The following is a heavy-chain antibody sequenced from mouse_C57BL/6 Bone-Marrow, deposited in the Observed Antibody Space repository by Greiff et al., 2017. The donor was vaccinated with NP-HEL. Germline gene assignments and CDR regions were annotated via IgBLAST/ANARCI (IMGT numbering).Heavy chain of an antibody. J-gene: IGHJ3*01. V-gene: IGHV1-5*01. CDR2: IYPGNSDT. Sequence: VQLQQSGTVLARPGASVKMSCKTSGYTFTSYWMHWVKQRPGQGLEWIGAIYPGNSDTSYNQKFKGKAKLTAVTSASTAYMELISLTNEDSAVYYCTRSTGAWFAYWGQGTLVTVSA. CDR1: GYTFTSYW. D-gene: IGHD4-1*02. CDR3: TRSTGAWFAY.